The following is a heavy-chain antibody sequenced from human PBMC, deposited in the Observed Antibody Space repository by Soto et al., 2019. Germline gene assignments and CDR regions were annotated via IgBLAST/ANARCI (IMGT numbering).Heavy chain of an antibody. CDR2: IIPIFGTA. D-gene: IGHD3-22*01. V-gene: IGHV1-69*13. Sequence: SVKVSCKASGGTFSSYAISWVRQAPGQGLEWMGGIIPIFGTANYAQKFQGRVTITADESTSTAYMELSSLRSEDTAVYYRARDAHYDSSGYYWPHYFDYWGQGTLVTVSS. CDR3: ARDAHYDSSGYYWPHYFDY. J-gene: IGHJ4*02. CDR1: GGTFSSYA.